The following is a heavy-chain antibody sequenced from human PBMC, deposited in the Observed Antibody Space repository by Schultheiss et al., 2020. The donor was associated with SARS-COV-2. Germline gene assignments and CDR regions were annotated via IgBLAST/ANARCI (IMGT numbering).Heavy chain of an antibody. CDR2: INPNSGNT. D-gene: IGHD2-21*01. CDR3: ARDSLCGGDCYSL. V-gene: IGHV1-8*02. CDR1: GYTFTGYY. J-gene: IGHJ4*02. Sequence: ASVKVSCKASGYTFTGYYMHWVRQAPGQGLEWMGRINPNSGNTGYAQKFQGRVTMTRNTSISTAYMELSSLRSEDTAVYYCARDSLCGGDCYSLWGQGTLVTVSS.